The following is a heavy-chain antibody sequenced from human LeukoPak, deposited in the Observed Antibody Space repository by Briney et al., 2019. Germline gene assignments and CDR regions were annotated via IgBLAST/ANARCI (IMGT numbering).Heavy chain of an antibody. V-gene: IGHV4-34*01. J-gene: IGHJ4*02. CDR3: ARGRKRGYSGYDPARYFDY. CDR1: GGSFSGYY. Sequence: SETLSLTCAVYGGSFSGYYWSWIRQPLGKGLEWIGEINHSGSTNYNPSLKSRVTISVDTSKNQFSLKLSSVTAADTAVYYCARGRKRGYSGYDPARYFDYWGQGTLVTVSS. CDR2: INHSGST. D-gene: IGHD5-12*01.